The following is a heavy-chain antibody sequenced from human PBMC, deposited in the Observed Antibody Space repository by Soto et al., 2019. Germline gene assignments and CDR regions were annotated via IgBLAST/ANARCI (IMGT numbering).Heavy chain of an antibody. J-gene: IGHJ4*02. Sequence: SETLSLTCTVSGGSIRNVWGWIRQPPGKGLEWIGSIYDSGNTYYNPSLKSRVTISVDTSKNQFSLRLTSVTAADTAVYYCVRPKNLGFDCWGQGTLVTVSS. CDR3: VRPKNLGFDC. CDR2: IYDSGNT. CDR1: GGSIRNV. V-gene: IGHV4-39*01.